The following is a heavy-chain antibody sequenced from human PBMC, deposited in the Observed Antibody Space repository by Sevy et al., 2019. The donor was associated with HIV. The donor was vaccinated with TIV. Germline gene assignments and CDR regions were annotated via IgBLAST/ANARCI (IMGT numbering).Heavy chain of an antibody. CDR1: GFSFSSYA. Sequence: GGSLRLSCADSGFSFSSYALHWVRQAPGKGLEYVSAISSNGGSTYYADSVKGRFTISIDNSKNTLDLKMGSLRAEDMAVYYWAREGVGGYSYSLDYWGQGTLVTVSS. D-gene: IGHD5-18*01. CDR3: AREGVGGYSYSLDY. CDR2: ISSNGGST. V-gene: IGHV3-64*02. J-gene: IGHJ4*02.